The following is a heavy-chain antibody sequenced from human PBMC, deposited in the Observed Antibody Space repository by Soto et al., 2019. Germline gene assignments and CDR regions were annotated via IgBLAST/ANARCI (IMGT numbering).Heavy chain of an antibody. Sequence: GGALRLSCAVSEIIFSGYGMHWVRQAPGKGLEWVAVIRFDGSNIHYADSVKGRFTISRDNSKNTLYLQMDSLRAEDTAVYYCAFDVVGGRVFFDLLAYWGRGSLDIGSS. V-gene: IGHV3-30*02. J-gene: IGHJ4*02. CDR2: IRFDGSNI. D-gene: IGHD1-26*01. CDR3: AFDVVGGRVFFDLLAY. CDR1: EIIFSGYG.